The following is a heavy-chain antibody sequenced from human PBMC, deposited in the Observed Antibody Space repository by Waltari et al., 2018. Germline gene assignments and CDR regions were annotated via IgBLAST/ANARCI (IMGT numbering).Heavy chain of an antibody. CDR2: INQNGNEK. Sequence: EVQLLESGGGLVQPGGSLRLSCAASGFTFSSYAMSWVRQAPGKGLEWVANINQNGNEKFYVDSVKGRFTISRDNAKNSLYLQMISLRAEDTAMYYCATGTGFDYWGQGTLVTVSS. D-gene: IGHD6-13*01. J-gene: IGHJ4*02. CDR3: ATGTGFDY. CDR1: GFTFSSYA. V-gene: IGHV3-7*01.